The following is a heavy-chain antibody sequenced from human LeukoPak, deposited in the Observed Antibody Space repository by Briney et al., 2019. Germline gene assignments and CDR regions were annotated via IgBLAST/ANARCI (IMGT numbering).Heavy chain of an antibody. CDR1: EFPFSIYA. D-gene: IGHD1-14*01. J-gene: IGHJ4*02. CDR2: IDASGSDT. V-gene: IGHV3-23*01. CDR3: ADYRKPQGLDY. Sequence: TGGSLRLSCEVSEFPFSIYAMAWVRQAPGQGLEWVSAIDASGSDTYYTDSVKGRFTISRDNSKNTVYLQMNSLRDEDTAVYYCADYRKPQGLDYWGQGTLVTVSS.